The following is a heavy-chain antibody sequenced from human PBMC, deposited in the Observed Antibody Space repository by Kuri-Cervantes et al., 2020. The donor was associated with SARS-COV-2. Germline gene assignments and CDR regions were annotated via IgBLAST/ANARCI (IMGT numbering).Heavy chain of an antibody. CDR2: VRGKANNYAT. J-gene: IGHJ3*02. CDR3: AKEQRRWELLLNDAFDI. CDR1: GFGFSDYY. Sequence: GESLKISCAASGFGFSDYYMTWIRQPPGKGLEWVGRVRGKANNYATAYAASVKGRFTISRDDLKNMAYLQMNSLKTEDTAVYYCAKEQRRWELLLNDAFDIWGQGTMVTVSS. D-gene: IGHD1-26*01. V-gene: IGHV3-73*01.